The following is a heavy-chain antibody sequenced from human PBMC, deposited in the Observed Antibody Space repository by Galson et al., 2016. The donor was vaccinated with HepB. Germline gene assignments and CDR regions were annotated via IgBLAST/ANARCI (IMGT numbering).Heavy chain of an antibody. V-gene: IGHV1-46*01. CDR3: ASVYDSSPDAFDI. CDR1: GYTFTSYY. CDR2: INPSGGST. Sequence: SVKVSCKASGYTFTSYYMHWVRQAPGQGLEWMGIINPSGGSTSYAQKFQGRVTMTRDTSTSTVYMELSSLRSEDTAVYYGASVYDSSPDAFDIWGQGTMVTVSS. D-gene: IGHD3-22*01. J-gene: IGHJ3*02.